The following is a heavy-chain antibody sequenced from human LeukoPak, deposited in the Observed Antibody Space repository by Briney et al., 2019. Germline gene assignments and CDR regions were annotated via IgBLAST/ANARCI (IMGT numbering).Heavy chain of an antibody. CDR1: GYTFTAYH. Sequence: ASVRVSCKASGYTFTAYHMHWVRQAPGQGLGWMGIINPNDGSTNYAQRFQGRVTMTRDRSTSTVYMELSSLRSDDTAVYYYARGTQIDSSDYYAGHFDYWGQGTLVTVSS. D-gene: IGHD3-22*01. J-gene: IGHJ4*02. V-gene: IGHV1-46*01. CDR3: ARGTQIDSSDYYAGHFDY. CDR2: INPNDGST.